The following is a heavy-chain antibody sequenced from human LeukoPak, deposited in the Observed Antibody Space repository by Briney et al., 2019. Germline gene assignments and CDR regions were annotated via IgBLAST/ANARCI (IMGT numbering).Heavy chain of an antibody. V-gene: IGHV4-39*01. CDR3: ARQQYSSSWYTNY. CDR1: GGSISSSSYY. J-gene: IGHJ4*02. D-gene: IGHD6-13*01. CDR2: IYYSGST. Sequence: KPSETLSLTCTVSGGSISSSSYYWGWIRQPPGKGLEWIGSIYYSGSTYYNPSLKSRVTISVDTSKNQFSLKLSSVTAADTAVYYCARQQYSSSWYTNYWGQGTLVTVSS.